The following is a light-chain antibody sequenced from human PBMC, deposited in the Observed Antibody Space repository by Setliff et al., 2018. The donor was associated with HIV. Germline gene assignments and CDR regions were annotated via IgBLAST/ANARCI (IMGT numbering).Light chain of an antibody. V-gene: IGLV2-14*01. CDR1: SSDVGGYNY. CDR2: EVS. CDR3: SSYTSSSPLYV. J-gene: IGLJ1*01. Sequence: QSALTQPASVSGSPGQSITISCTGTSSDVGGYNYVPWYQQHPGRAPKLIIYEVSNRPAGVSDRFSGSKSGNTASLTISGLQTEDEADYFCSSYTSSSPLYVFGTGTKVTVL.